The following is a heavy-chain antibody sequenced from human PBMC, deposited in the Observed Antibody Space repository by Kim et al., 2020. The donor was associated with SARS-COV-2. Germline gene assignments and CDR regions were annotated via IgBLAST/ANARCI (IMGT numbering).Heavy chain of an antibody. D-gene: IGHD3-16*02. J-gene: IGHJ5*02. CDR1: GGSISSGGYY. CDR2: IYYSGST. CDR3: ARVSYEDWFDP. Sequence: SETLSLTCTVSGGSISSGGYYWSWIRQHPGKGLEWIGYIYYSGSTYYNPSLKSRVTISVDTSKNQFSLKLSSVTAADTAVYYCARVSYEDWFDPWGQGTLVTVSS. V-gene: IGHV4-31*03.